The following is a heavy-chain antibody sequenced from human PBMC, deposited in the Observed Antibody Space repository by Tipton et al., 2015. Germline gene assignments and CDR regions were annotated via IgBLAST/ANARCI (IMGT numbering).Heavy chain of an antibody. CDR2: IFHRGDT. CDR3: ARGLLLWFGMSDY. V-gene: IGHV4-38-2*01. J-gene: IGHJ4*02. D-gene: IGHD3-10*01. Sequence: GLVKPSETLSLTCDVSGYSISSGYYWGWIRQPPGKGLEWIGSIFHRGDTNYNPSLKSRVTIPLDTSKNQFSLKLNSVTAADTAVYYCARGLLLWFGMSDYWGRGTLVTVSS. CDR1: GYSISSGYY.